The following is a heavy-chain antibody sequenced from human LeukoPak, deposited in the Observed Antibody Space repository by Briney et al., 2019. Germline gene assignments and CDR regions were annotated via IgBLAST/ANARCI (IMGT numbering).Heavy chain of an antibody. V-gene: IGHV3-53*01. CDR2: TYSGGTT. D-gene: IGHD2/OR15-2a*01. CDR1: GFTVSSYF. Sequence: GGSLRLSCAASGFTVSSYFVSWVRQAPGKGLGWVSLTYSGGTTDYADSVKGRFTVSRDNSKSTLYLQMNSLRAEDTAMYYCARDDVPVIWGQGTLVTVSS. J-gene: IGHJ4*02. CDR3: ARDDVPVI.